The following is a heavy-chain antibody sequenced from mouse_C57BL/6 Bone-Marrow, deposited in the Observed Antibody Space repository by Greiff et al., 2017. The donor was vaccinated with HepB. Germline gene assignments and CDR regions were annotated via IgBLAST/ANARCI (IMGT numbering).Heavy chain of an antibody. J-gene: IGHJ1*03. Sequence: QVQLKQPGAELVMPGASVKLSCKASGYTFTSYWMHWVKQRPGQGLEWIGEIDPSDSYTNYNQKFKGKSTLTVDKSSSTAYMQLSSLTSEDSAVYYCASYYGSRSYWYFDVWGTGTTVTVSS. CDR1: GYTFTSYW. V-gene: IGHV1-69*01. CDR3: ASYYGSRSYWYFDV. D-gene: IGHD1-1*01. CDR2: IDPSDSYT.